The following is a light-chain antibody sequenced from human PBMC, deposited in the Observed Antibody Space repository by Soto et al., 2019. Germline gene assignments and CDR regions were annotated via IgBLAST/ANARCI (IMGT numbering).Light chain of an antibody. J-gene: IGKJ1*01. CDR2: GAS. CDR1: QSVSSY. V-gene: IGKV3-15*01. Sequence: ETVLTQSPGTLSLSPGERATLSCRASQSVSSYLAWYQQKPGQPPRLLIYGASTRATGIPARFSGSGSGTEFTLTISSLQSEDFAVYYCQQYNNWPRTFGQGTKVDIK. CDR3: QQYNNWPRT.